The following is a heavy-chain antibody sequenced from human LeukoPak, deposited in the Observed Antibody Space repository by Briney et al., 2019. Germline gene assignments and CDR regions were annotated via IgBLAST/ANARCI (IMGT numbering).Heavy chain of an antibody. CDR3: ARDLGYYDSSGYKDY. D-gene: IGHD3-22*01. J-gene: IGHJ4*02. CDR1: GFTFSSYW. V-gene: IGHV3-7*01. Sequence: GGSLRLSCAASGFTFSSYWMSWVRQAPGKGLEWVANIKQDGSEKYYVDSVKGRFTISRDNAKNSLYLQMNRLRAEDTAVYYCARDLGYYDSSGYKDYWGQGTLVTVSS. CDR2: IKQDGSEK.